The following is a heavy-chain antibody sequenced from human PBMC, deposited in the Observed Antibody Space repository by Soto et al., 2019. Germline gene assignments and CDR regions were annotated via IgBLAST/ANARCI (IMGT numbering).Heavy chain of an antibody. CDR2: INHSGST. Sequence: QVQLQQWGAGLLKPSETLSLTCAVYGGSFSGYYWSWIRQPPGKGLEWIGEINHSGSTNYNPSLKRRVTIAVDTSKNQFSLKLSSVTAADTAVYYCARDLIRFLEWSSGYGMDVWGQGTTVTVSS. CDR1: GGSFSGYY. D-gene: IGHD3-3*01. J-gene: IGHJ6*02. CDR3: ARDLIRFLEWSSGYGMDV. V-gene: IGHV4-34*01.